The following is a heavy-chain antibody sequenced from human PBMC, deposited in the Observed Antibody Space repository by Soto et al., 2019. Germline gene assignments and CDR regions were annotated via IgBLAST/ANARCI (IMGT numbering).Heavy chain of an antibody. CDR1: GDSISSDKW. CDR2: IYHSGST. D-gene: IGHD6-13*01. V-gene: IGHV4-4*02. J-gene: IGHJ4*02. Sequence: QVQLQESGPGLVKPSGTLSLTCAVSGDSISSDKWWSWIRQPPGKGLQWIGEIYHSGSTKYNPSLKSRVIISVDVSKNQFSLKLSSVTDADTAVYYCARGETQQQRDYWGQGTLVTVSS. CDR3: ARGETQQQRDY.